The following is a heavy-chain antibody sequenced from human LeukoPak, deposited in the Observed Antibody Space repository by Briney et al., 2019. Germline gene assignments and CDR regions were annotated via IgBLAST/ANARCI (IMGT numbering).Heavy chain of an antibody. J-gene: IGHJ4*02. D-gene: IGHD3-22*01. V-gene: IGHV3-48*04. CDR2: ISSSGSTI. CDR1: GFSFSSYS. Sequence: GGSLRLSCAASGFSFSSYSMNWVRQAPGKGLEWVSYISSSGSTIYYADSVKGRFTTSRDNAKNSLYLQMNSLRAEDTAVYYCARGHDSSGYYNYYFDYWGQGTLVTVSS. CDR3: ARGHDSSGYYNYYFDY.